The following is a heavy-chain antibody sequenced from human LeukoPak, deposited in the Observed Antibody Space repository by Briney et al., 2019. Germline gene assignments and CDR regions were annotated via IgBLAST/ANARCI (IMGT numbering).Heavy chain of an antibody. V-gene: IGHV3-23*01. J-gene: IGHJ4*02. CDR1: GLTFRGYA. Sequence: GGSLNLSCEASGLTFRGYALSWVRQAPGKGLEWFSAISGSGGSTYYADSVKGRFTISRDNSKNTLYLQMNSLRAEDTAVYYCAKLRFLEWLLGFDYWGQGTLVTVSS. CDR3: AKLRFLEWLLGFDY. CDR2: ISGSGGST. D-gene: IGHD3-3*01.